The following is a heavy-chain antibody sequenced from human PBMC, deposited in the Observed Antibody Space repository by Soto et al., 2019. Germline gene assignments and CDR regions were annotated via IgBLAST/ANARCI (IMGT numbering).Heavy chain of an antibody. CDR2: ISSTTNYI. CDR3: ARESEDLTSNFDY. Sequence: EVQLVESGGGLVKPGGSLRLSCAASGFTFTRYIMNWVRQAPGKGLEWVSSISSTTNYIYYGDSMKGRFTISRDYAKNSLYLEMNSLRDEDTAVYYCARESEDLTSNFDYWGQGTLVTVSS. CDR1: GFTFTRYI. J-gene: IGHJ4*02. V-gene: IGHV3-21*06.